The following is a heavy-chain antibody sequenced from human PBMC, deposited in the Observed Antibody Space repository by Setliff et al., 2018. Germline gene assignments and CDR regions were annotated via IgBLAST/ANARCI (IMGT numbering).Heavy chain of an antibody. J-gene: IGHJ4*02. CDR2: IAYDGSNK. CDR3: AREPFPYYFDY. V-gene: IGHV3-30*10. Sequence: PGGSLRLSCAASGFTFSSYAMHWVRQAPGRGLEWVAVIAYDGSNKYYTDSVKGRFTISRDNSKNTLDLQMNGLRAEDTAVYYCAREPFPYYFDYWGQGTLVTVSS. CDR1: GFTFSSYA.